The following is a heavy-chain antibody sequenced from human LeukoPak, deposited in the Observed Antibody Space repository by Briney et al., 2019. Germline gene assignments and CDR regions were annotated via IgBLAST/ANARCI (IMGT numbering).Heavy chain of an antibody. CDR3: ARAPTVVAPFDY. V-gene: IGHV1-69*04. CDR2: IIPILGIA. J-gene: IGHJ4*02. CDR1: GGTFSSYA. Sequence: SVKVSCKASGGTFSSYAISWVRQAPGQGLEWMGRIIPILGIANYAQKFQGRVTITADKSTSTAYMELSSLRSEDTAVYYCARAPTVVAPFDYWGQGTLVTVSS. D-gene: IGHD4-23*01.